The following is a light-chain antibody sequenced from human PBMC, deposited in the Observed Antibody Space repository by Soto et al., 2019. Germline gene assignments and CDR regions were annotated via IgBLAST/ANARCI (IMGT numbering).Light chain of an antibody. V-gene: IGKV3-15*01. Sequence: IVMTQSPDTLSVSPGESATLSCRASQSVSTNLAWYQHKPGQAPRLLISGASTRATGLPARFSGSGSGTDFTLTISSLQSEDFAVYYCQQYYVWPRTFGQGTKVEVK. J-gene: IGKJ1*01. CDR2: GAS. CDR3: QQYYVWPRT. CDR1: QSVSTN.